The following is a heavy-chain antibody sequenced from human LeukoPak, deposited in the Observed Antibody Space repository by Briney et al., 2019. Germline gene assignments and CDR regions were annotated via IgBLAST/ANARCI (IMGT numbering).Heavy chain of an antibody. CDR3: ARGRGGGGSGWYYFDY. Sequence: GASVKVSCKASGYTFTSYGISWVRQAPGQGLEWMGWISAYNGNTNYAQKLQGRVTMTTDTSTSTAYMELRSLRAEDTAVYYCARGRGGGGSGWYYFDYWGQGTLVTVSS. D-gene: IGHD6-19*01. V-gene: IGHV1-18*01. J-gene: IGHJ4*02. CDR1: GYTFTSYG. CDR2: ISAYNGNT.